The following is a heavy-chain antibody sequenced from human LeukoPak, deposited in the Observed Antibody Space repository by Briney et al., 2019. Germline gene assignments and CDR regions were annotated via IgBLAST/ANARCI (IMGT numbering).Heavy chain of an antibody. CDR1: GYTFTGYY. CDR3: ATVYSGGWYFEY. J-gene: IGHJ4*02. Sequence: ASVKVSCKASGYTFTGYYMHWARQAPGQGLEWMGWINPNSGGTNFAQKFQGRVTMTRDTSISTAYMELNRLRSDDTALYYCATVYSGGWYFEYWGQGTLVTVSS. D-gene: IGHD6-19*01. CDR2: INPNSGGT. V-gene: IGHV1-2*02.